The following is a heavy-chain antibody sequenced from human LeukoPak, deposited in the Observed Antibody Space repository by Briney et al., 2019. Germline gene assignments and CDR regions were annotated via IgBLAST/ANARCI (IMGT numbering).Heavy chain of an antibody. Sequence: GASVKVSCKASGYTFTSYDIKWVRQATGQGLEWMGWMNPNSGNTGYAQKFQGRVTMTRNTSISTAYMELSSLRSEDTAVYYCARGPNCGGDCYSMNFDYWGQGTLVTVSS. CDR3: ARGPNCGGDCYSMNFDY. J-gene: IGHJ4*02. CDR1: GYTFTSYD. V-gene: IGHV1-8*01. D-gene: IGHD2-21*02. CDR2: MNPNSGNT.